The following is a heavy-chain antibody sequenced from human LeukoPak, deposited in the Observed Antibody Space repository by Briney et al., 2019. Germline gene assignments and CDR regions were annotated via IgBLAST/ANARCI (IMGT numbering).Heavy chain of an antibody. Sequence: PSETLSLTCTVSGGSISSGDYYWSWIRQPPWKGLEWIGYIYYSGSTYYNPSLKSRVTISVDTSKNQFSLKLSSVTAADTAVYYCARDSRRHDAFDIWGQGTMVTVSS. J-gene: IGHJ3*02. CDR1: GGSISSGDYY. CDR3: ARDSRRHDAFDI. V-gene: IGHV4-30-4*08. CDR2: IYYSGST.